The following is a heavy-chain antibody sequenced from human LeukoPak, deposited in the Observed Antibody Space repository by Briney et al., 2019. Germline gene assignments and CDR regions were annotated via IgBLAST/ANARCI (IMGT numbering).Heavy chain of an antibody. CDR2: ISSSGSSI. V-gene: IGHV3-11*01. Sequence: PGGSLRLSCAASGFTFSDYYMSWIRQAPGKGLEWVSYISSSGSSIYYADSVKGRFTISRDNAKNSLYLQMNSLRAEDTAVYYCARDASYDYVWGSFRYYFDYWGQGTLVTVSS. CDR1: GFTFSDYY. D-gene: IGHD3-16*02. J-gene: IGHJ4*02. CDR3: ARDASYDYVWGSFRYYFDY.